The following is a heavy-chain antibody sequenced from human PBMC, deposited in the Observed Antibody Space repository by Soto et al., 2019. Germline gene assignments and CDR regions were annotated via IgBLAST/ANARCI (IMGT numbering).Heavy chain of an antibody. CDR2: INAGNGNT. Sequence: ASVKVSCKASGYTFTSYAMHWVRQAPGQRLEWMGWINAGNGNTKYSQKFQGRVTITRDTSASTAYMELSSLRSEDTAVYYCARNYDFWSGYPPHAFGIWGQGTMVTVSS. J-gene: IGHJ3*02. V-gene: IGHV1-3*01. CDR1: GYTFTSYA. CDR3: ARNYDFWSGYPPHAFGI. D-gene: IGHD3-3*01.